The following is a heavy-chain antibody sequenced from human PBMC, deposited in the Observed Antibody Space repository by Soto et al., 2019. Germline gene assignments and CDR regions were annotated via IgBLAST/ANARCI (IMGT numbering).Heavy chain of an antibody. J-gene: IGHJ5*02. Sequence: SETLSLTCTVSGGSIRNGDYYWSWIRQPPGKGLEWIGYIYYSGSTNYNPSLKSRVTISVDTSKNQFSLKLSSVTAADTAVYYCARHRDGYNYWFDPWGQGTLVTVSS. CDR3: ARHRDGYNYWFDP. CDR1: GGSIRNGDYY. D-gene: IGHD5-12*01. V-gene: IGHV4-61*08. CDR2: IYYSGST.